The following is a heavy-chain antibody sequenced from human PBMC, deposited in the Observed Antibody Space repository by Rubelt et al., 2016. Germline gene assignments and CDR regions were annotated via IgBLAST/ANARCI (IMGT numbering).Heavy chain of an antibody. CDR1: GGSISSLY. D-gene: IGHD4-23*01. CDR2: VSHSAGT. J-gene: IGHJ4*02. Sequence: QLQLQESGPGLVKPSETLSLTCTVSGGSISSLYWSWIRQTPGKGLERIGYVSHSAGTYYNTSLKSRVPISLDMSKNHIYLTLSSVHAADTAGYYCARLRGDTDGGSWPDYWGQGALVTVSS. CDR3: ARLRGDTDGGSWPDY. V-gene: IGHV4-59*11.